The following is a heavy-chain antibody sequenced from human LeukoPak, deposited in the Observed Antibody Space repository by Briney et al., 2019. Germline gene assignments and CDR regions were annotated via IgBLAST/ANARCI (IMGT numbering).Heavy chain of an antibody. V-gene: IGHV3-23*01. J-gene: IGHJ4*02. CDR3: AKRGVVIRVILVGFHKEAYYFES. CDR2: ISDSGGST. CDR1: GITLSNYG. Sequence: SGGSLRLSCAVSGITLSNYGMSWVRRAPGKGLERVAGISDSGGSTKYADSVKGRFTIARDNRKNTLYLQMNSLRAEDTAVYFCAKRGVVIRVILVGFHKEAYYFESWGQGALVTVSS. D-gene: IGHD3/OR15-3a*01.